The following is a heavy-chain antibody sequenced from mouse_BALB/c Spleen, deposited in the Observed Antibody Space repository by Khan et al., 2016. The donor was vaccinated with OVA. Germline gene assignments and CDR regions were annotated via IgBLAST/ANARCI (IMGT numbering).Heavy chain of an antibody. CDR3: ARGANYWYFDG. CDR2: INTYTGEP. V-gene: IGHV9-3-1*01. J-gene: IGHJ1*01. CDR1: GYTFTNYG. Sequence: QIQLVQSGPELKKPGETVKISCKASGYTFTNYGMTWVKQAPGKGLKWMGWINTYTGEPTYADDFKGRFAFSLETSASTASLQINNLKNEDTATYFCARGANYWYFDGWGAGTTVTVSS.